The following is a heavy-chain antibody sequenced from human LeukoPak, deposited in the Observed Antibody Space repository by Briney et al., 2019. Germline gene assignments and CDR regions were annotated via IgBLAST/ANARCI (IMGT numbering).Heavy chain of an antibody. CDR1: XGSFSGYY. Sequence: SETLSLTCAVYXGSFSGYYWSWIRQPPGKGLEWIGEINHSGSTNYNPSLKSRVTISVDTSKNQFSLKLSSVTAADTAVYYCARLHMVRGVILLDYWGQGTLVTVSS. D-gene: IGHD3-10*01. J-gene: IGHJ4*02. V-gene: IGHV4-34*01. CDR3: ARLHMVRGVILLDY. CDR2: INHSGST.